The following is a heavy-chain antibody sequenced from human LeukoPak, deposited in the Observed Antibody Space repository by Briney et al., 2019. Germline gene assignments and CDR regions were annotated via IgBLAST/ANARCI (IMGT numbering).Heavy chain of an antibody. Sequence: AMHWVRXAPGKGLEWVAVISYDGSNKYYADSVKGRFTISRDNSKNTLYLQMNSLRAEDTAVYYCARDLGGSYQGNWFDPWGQGTLVTVSS. V-gene: IGHV3-30-3*01. D-gene: IGHD1-26*01. CDR1: A. J-gene: IGHJ5*02. CDR3: ARDLGGSYQGNWFDP. CDR2: ISYDGSNK.